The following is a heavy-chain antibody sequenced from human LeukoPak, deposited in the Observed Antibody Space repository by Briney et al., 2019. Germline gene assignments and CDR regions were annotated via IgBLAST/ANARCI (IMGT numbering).Heavy chain of an antibody. CDR3: ASLGTLRS. CDR1: GDSVSSSSYC. Sequence: PSETLSLTCTVSGDSVSSSSYCWGWIRQPPGKGLEWIGSISYSGTNYNNPSLKSRVSISIDTSKNQFSVKLTSVTAADTAMYYCASLGTLRSWGQGTLVTVSS. J-gene: IGHJ5*02. CDR2: ISYSGTN. D-gene: IGHD7-27*01. V-gene: IGHV4-39*01.